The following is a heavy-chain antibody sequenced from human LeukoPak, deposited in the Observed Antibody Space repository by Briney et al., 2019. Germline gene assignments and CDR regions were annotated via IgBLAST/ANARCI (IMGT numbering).Heavy chain of an antibody. D-gene: IGHD3-22*01. V-gene: IGHV4-59*01. CDR2: IYYSGST. CDR1: GGSISSYY. CDR3: ARNLGHYYCDSNRYYFDY. Sequence: PSETLSLTCTVSGGSISSYYWSWIRQPPGKGLEWIGYIYYSGSTNYNPSLKNRVTISVDTSKNQFSLKLSSVTAADTAVYYCARNLGHYYCDSNRYYFDYWGQGTLVTVSS. J-gene: IGHJ4*02.